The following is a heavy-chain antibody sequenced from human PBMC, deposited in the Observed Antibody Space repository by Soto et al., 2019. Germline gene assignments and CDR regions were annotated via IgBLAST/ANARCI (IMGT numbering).Heavy chain of an antibody. Sequence: SVKVSCKASGGTFSSYAISWVRQAPGQGLEWMGGIIPIFGTANYAQRFQGRVTITADESTSTAYMELSSLRSEDTAVYYCARGRSLCSSTSCYVSAAGTTAFDIWGQGTMVTVSS. V-gene: IGHV1-69*13. CDR3: ARGRSLCSSTSCYVSAAGTTAFDI. CDR2: IIPIFGTA. J-gene: IGHJ3*02. D-gene: IGHD2-2*01. CDR1: GGTFSSYA.